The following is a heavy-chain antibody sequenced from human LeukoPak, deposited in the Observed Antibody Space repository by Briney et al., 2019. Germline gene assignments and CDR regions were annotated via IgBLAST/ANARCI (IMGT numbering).Heavy chain of an antibody. D-gene: IGHD4-11*01. J-gene: IGHJ6*02. Sequence: ASVKVSCKASGYTFTGYYMHWVRQAPGQVLEWMGWINPNSGGTNYAQKFQGRVTMTRDTSISTAYMELSRLRSDDTAVYYCARVTVTTDYYYGMDVWGQGTTVTVSS. V-gene: IGHV1-2*02. CDR3: ARVTVTTDYYYGMDV. CDR1: GYTFTGYY. CDR2: INPNSGGT.